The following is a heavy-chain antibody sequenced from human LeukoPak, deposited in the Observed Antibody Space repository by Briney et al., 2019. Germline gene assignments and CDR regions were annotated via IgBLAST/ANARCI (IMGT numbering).Heavy chain of an antibody. D-gene: IGHD3-10*01. CDR3: QRYYGSGHDY. CDR2: IYYSGST. CDR1: GGSISSSSYY. V-gene: IGHV4-39*07. J-gene: IGHJ4*02. Sequence: PSETLSPTCTVSGGSISSSSYYWGWIRQPPGKGLEWIGSIYYSGSTYYNPSLKSRVTISVDTPKNQFSLKLSSVTAADTAVYYCQRYYGSGHDYWGQGTLVTVSS.